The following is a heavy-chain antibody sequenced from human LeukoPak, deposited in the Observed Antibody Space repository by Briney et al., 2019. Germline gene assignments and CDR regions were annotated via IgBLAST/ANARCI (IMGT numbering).Heavy chain of an antibody. CDR2: ISGNGHI. V-gene: IGHV3-21*01. CDR1: GFTFSSYA. Sequence: GGSLRLSCAASGFTFSSYAMSWVRQAPGKGLEWVSSISGNGHIYYADSMKGRFTISRDNAKNSVFLQMNSLRVEDTAVYYCASSPSWGYYGGTYDAFDIWGQGTMVTVSS. J-gene: IGHJ3*02. D-gene: IGHD4-23*01. CDR3: ASSPSWGYYGGTYDAFDI.